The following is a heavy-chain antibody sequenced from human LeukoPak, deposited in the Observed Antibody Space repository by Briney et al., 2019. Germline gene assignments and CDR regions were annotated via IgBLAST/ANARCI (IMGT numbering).Heavy chain of an antibody. Sequence: GGSLRLSCAASGFTFSSHWMHWVRQGPGKGLVWVSRINSDGSSPTYEDSVKGRFTISRDNAKNSLYLQMNSLRAEDTAVYYCARALDSSGYYSFKDYSFDYWGQGTLVTVSS. D-gene: IGHD3-22*01. J-gene: IGHJ4*02. V-gene: IGHV3-74*01. CDR3: ARALDSSGYYSFKDYSFDY. CDR1: GFTFSSHW. CDR2: INSDGSSP.